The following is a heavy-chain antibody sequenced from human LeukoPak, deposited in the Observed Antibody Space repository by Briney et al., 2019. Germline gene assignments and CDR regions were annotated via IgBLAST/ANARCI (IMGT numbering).Heavy chain of an antibody. CDR3: ARHKPTGSYPLEL. V-gene: IGHV4-59*08. J-gene: IGHJ4*02. CDR2: IHYSGRT. Sequence: SETLSLTCTVSGGSISSYHWSWLRQPPGKGLEWIGHIHYSGRTTYNPSLGSRLTISADTSTSQLSLKLSSVTAADTAVYYCARHKPTGSYPLELWGQGTLVTVSS. CDR1: GGSISSYH. D-gene: IGHD3-10*01.